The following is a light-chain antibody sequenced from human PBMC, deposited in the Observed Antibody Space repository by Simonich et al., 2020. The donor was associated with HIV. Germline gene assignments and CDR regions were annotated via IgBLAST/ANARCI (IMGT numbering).Light chain of an antibody. CDR3: QHYNNWTPYT. CDR2: DAS. CDR1: QSLRRS. V-gene: IGKV3-15*01. Sequence: ELVMTQSPATLSVSPGESAPLSCRASQSLRRSLAWYQQKPGQAPRLLIYDASTRATGNPARFSGSGSGTEFTLTISTMQSEDFAVYYWQHYNNWTPYTFGQGTKLEIK. J-gene: IGKJ2*01.